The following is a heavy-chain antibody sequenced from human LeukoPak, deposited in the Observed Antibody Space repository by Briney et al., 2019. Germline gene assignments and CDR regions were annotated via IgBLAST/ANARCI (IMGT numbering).Heavy chain of an antibody. CDR2: FDPEDGET. CDR1: GYTLTELS. CDR3: ATGMDRRDWNYFDY. Sequence: ASVKVSCKVSGYTLTELSMHWVRQAPGEGLEWMGGFDPEDGETIYAQKFQGRVTMTEDTSTDTAYMELSSLRSEDTAVYYCATGMDRRDWNYFDYWGQGTLVTVSS. V-gene: IGHV1-24*01. J-gene: IGHJ4*02. D-gene: IGHD3/OR15-3a*01.